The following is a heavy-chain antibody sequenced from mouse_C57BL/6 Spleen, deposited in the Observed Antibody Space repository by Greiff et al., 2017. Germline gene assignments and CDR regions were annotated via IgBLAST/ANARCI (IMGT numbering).Heavy chain of an antibody. J-gene: IGHJ3*01. CDR3: TTNDGYSWFAY. Sequence: VQLQQSGAELVRPGASVKLSCTASGFNIKDDYMHWVKQRPEQGLEWIGWIDPENGDTEYASKFQGKATITADTSSNTAYLQLSSLTSEDTAVDYCTTNDGYSWFAYWGQGTLVTVSA. CDR2: IDPENGDT. D-gene: IGHD2-3*01. V-gene: IGHV14-4*01. CDR1: GFNIKDDY.